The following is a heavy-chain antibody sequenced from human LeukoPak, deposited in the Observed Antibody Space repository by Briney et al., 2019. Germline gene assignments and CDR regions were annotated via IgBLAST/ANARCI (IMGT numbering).Heavy chain of an antibody. Sequence: GGSLRLSCAASGFTFSSYSMNWVRQAPGKGLELVSYISSSSSTIYYADSVKGRFTISRDNSKNSLYLQMNSLRAEDTAVYYCARTLIVVVTDVGFDYWGQGTLVTVSS. CDR3: ARTLIVVVTDVGFDY. CDR2: ISSSSSTI. V-gene: IGHV3-48*01. D-gene: IGHD3-22*01. J-gene: IGHJ4*02. CDR1: GFTFSSYS.